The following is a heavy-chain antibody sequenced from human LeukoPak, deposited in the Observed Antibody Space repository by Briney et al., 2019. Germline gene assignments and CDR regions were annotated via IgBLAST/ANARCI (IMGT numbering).Heavy chain of an antibody. CDR3: AGEMATTSLDAFDY. Sequence: GALRVSCAACGFTFSNYWGHWVRQARGKGLVCVSRINSDGSSTNYADSVKGRFTISRDNAKNTLYLQMNSLRAEDTAVYYCAGEMATTSLDAFDYWGQGTLVTVSS. CDR1: GFTFSNYW. CDR2: INSDGSST. V-gene: IGHV3-74*01. D-gene: IGHD5-24*01. J-gene: IGHJ4*02.